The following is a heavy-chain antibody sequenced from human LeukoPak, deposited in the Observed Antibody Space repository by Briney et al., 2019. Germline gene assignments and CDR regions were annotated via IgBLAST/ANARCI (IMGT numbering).Heavy chain of an antibody. J-gene: IGHJ6*03. CDR3: ARDSGDGDYTPDMNV. CDR2: IKNDGSST. Sequence: QPGGSLRLSCAASGFTFSSYWMHWVRQAPGKGLVWVSRIKNDGSSTSYADSVKGRFTISRDNAKNTLYLQMNSLRVEDTAVYYCARDSGDGDYTPDMNVWGKGTTVIVSS. V-gene: IGHV3-74*01. CDR1: GFTFSSYW. D-gene: IGHD2-21*02.